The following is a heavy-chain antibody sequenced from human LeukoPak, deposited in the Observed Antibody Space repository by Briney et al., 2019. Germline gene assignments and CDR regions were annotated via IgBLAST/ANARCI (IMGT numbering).Heavy chain of an antibody. CDR1: GYSFTSYW. D-gene: IGHD3-22*01. CDR3: ARHGGYYDSSGYAYMDV. Sequence: GESLKISCKGSGYSFTSYWIGWVRQMPGKGLEWMGIIYPGDSDTRYSPSFQGQVTISADKSISTAYLQWSSLKASDTAIYYCARHGGYYDSSGYAYMDVWGKGTTVTVSS. CDR2: IYPGDSDT. J-gene: IGHJ6*03. V-gene: IGHV5-51*01.